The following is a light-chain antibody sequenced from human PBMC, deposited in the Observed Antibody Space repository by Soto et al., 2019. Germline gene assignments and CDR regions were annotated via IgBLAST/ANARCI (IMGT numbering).Light chain of an antibody. V-gene: IGKV3-15*01. CDR2: GAS. CDR3: QQYNNWTPYT. J-gene: IGKJ2*01. CDR1: QSVSSN. Sequence: EIVMTQSPATLSVSPGGRATLSCRASQSVSSNLARYQQKPGQAPRLLIYGASTRATGIPARFSGSGSGTEFTLTLSSLQSEDFAVYYCQQYNNWTPYTFGQGTKVDIK.